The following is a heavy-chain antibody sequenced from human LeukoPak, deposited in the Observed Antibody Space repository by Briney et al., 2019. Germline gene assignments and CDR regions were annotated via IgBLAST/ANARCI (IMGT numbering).Heavy chain of an antibody. J-gene: IGHJ3*02. CDR1: GYTFTSYG. CDR3: ASKRPGYQLLIEDAFDI. D-gene: IGHD2-2*01. CDR2: ISAYNGNT. V-gene: IGHV1-18*01. Sequence: GASVKVSCTASGYTFTSYGISWVRQAPGQGLEWMGWISAYNGNTNYAQKLQGRVTMTTDASTSTAYMELRSLRSDDTAVYYCASKRPGYQLLIEDAFDIWGQGTMVTVSS.